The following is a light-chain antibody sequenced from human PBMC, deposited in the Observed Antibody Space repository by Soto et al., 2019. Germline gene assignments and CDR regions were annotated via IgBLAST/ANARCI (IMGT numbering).Light chain of an antibody. Sequence: EIVLTQSPGTLSLSPGDRATLSCRASQSVTSTYLAWYQQKPGQAPRLLIYGASTRATGIPARFSGSGSGTEFTLTISRLEPEDFAVYYCQQYGSWTCGQGTKGDIK. CDR2: GAS. CDR3: QQYGSWT. J-gene: IGKJ1*01. V-gene: IGKV3-20*01. CDR1: QSVTSTY.